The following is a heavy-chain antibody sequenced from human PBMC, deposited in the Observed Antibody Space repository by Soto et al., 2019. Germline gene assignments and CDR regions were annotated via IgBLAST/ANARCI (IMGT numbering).Heavy chain of an antibody. V-gene: IGHV3-21*01. D-gene: IGHD6-19*01. J-gene: IGHJ4*02. Sequence: GGSLRLSCAASGFTFSSYSMNWVRQAPGKGLEWVSSISSSSSYIYYADSVKGRFTISRDNAKNSLYLQMNSLRAEDTAVYYCAREEPGIAVDPFDYWGQGTLVTVSS. CDR1: GFTFSSYS. CDR3: AREEPGIAVDPFDY. CDR2: ISSSSSYI.